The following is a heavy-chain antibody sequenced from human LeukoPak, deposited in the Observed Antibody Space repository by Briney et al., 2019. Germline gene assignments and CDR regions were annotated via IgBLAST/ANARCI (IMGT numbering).Heavy chain of an antibody. CDR1: DGSISSYY. CDR3: AGEPIRGGYHFDY. Sequence: SDPLSLTCTVSDGSISSYYWTWIRKPPGKGLEWIGYIYYSGSTNYNPSLTSRVTILVETYKNQFSLKMRSVTAPDTAAHNCAGEPIRGGYHFDYWGQGTLVTVSS. V-gene: IGHV4-59*01. CDR2: IYYSGST. D-gene: IGHD3-16*01. J-gene: IGHJ4*02.